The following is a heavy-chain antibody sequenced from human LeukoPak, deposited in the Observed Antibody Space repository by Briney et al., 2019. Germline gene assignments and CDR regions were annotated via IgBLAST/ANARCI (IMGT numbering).Heavy chain of an antibody. CDR3: ARRRTIFGEYNWFDP. CDR2: IGWNGGGI. Sequence: GRSLRLSCAASGFSFDDYAMHWVRQAPGKGLEWVSGIGWNGGGIVYADSVKGRFTISRDNAKNSLYLQMNSLRAEDTAVYYCARRRTIFGEYNWFDPWGQGTLVTVSS. D-gene: IGHD3-3*01. CDR1: GFSFDDYA. V-gene: IGHV3-9*01. J-gene: IGHJ5*02.